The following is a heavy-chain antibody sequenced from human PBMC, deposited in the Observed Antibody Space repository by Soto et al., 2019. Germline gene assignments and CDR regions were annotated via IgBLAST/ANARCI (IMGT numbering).Heavy chain of an antibody. CDR3: ARGVPRHDSSGYFQHY. Sequence: QVQLVQSGAEVKKPGASVKVSCKASGYTFTSYGISWVRQAPGQGLEWMGWISAYNGNTNYAQKLQGRVTMTTDTPTSRAEMELRRLRSDDTAVYYCARGVPRHDSSGYFQHYWGQGTLVTVSS. CDR1: GYTFTSYG. CDR2: ISAYNGNT. D-gene: IGHD3-22*01. J-gene: IGHJ4*02. V-gene: IGHV1-18*01.